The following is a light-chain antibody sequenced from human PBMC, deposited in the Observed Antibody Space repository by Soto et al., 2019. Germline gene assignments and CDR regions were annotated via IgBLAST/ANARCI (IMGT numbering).Light chain of an antibody. CDR3: QQRDIWPWT. Sequence: EIVLTQSPATLSLSPGERATLSCWASQSVNRYLVWYQQKPGQAHRXVMYDASKRATGIPARFSAIGYGTAGTITIRSLEPEDCEVYDGQQRDIWPWTFGQGTKVDIK. CDR1: QSVNRY. J-gene: IGKJ1*01. CDR2: DAS. V-gene: IGKV3-11*01.